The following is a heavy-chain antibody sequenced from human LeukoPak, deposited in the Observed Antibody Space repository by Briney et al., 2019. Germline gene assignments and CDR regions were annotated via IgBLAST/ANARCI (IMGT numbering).Heavy chain of an antibody. CDR1: GGSFRDYY. J-gene: IGHJ3*01. CDR3: AKAPYLSSGS. V-gene: IGHV4-34*01. Sequence: PSETLSLTXAVYGGSFRDYYWSWIRQPPGKGLEWIGEINHSGSTNHNPSLKSRVTISLDTSKNQFSLKLTSVTAADTAVYYCAKAPYLSSGSWGQGILVAVSS. D-gene: IGHD3-22*01. CDR2: INHSGST.